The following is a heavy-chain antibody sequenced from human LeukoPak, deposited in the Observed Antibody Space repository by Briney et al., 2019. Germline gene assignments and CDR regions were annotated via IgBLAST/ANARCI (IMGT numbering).Heavy chain of an antibody. J-gene: IGHJ4*02. D-gene: IGHD2-15*01. CDR1: GFTFSSYA. CDR2: ISGSGGST. CDR3: AKSVVARYYFDY. V-gene: IGHV3-23*01. Sequence: PGRSLRLSCAASGFTFSSYAMSWVRQAPGKGLEWVSAISGSGGSTYYADSVKGRFTISRDNSKNTLYLQMNSLRAEDTAVYYCAKSVVARYYFDYWGQGTLVTVSS.